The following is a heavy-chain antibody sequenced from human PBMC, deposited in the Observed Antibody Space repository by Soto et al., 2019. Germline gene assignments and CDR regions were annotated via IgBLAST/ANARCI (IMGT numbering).Heavy chain of an antibody. J-gene: IGHJ5*02. D-gene: IGHD5-18*01. CDR2: IYYSGNT. CDR1: GGSVSSGDYY. CDR3: ARIPVDTSMIYWLDP. Sequence: SETLSLTCTVSGGSVSSGDYYWSWIRQPPGKGLEWIGYIYYSGNTNYNPSLKSRVIISLDTSKNLFSLKLTSVTAADTAVYYCARIPVDTSMIYWLDPWGQGTLVNVSS. V-gene: IGHV4-61*08.